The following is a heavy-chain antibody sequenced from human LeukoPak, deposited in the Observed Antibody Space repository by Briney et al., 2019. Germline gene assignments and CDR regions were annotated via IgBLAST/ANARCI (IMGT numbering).Heavy chain of an antibody. Sequence: ASVKVSCKTSGFTFSWSAVQWVRQARGQGLEWIGWIGVGGGNTNYAQRVQDRVTITRDMSTRTAYMELSSLRSEDTAVYYCAAEIYGGNTDCCTFDFWGPGTPVTVSS. J-gene: IGHJ3*01. V-gene: IGHV1-58*01. CDR1: GFTFSWSA. D-gene: IGHD4-23*01. CDR3: AAEIYGGNTDCCTFDF. CDR2: IGVGGGNT.